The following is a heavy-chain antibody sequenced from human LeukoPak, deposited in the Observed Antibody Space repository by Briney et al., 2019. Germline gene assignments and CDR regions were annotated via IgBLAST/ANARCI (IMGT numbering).Heavy chain of an antibody. CDR1: GFTFSSYG. V-gene: IGHV3-23*01. J-gene: IGHJ6*03. D-gene: IGHD3-9*01. CDR3: AKHGHVLRYFDWLSPMDV. CDR2: ICGSGGST. Sequence: GGSLRLSCAASGFTFSSYGMSWVRQAPGKGLEWVSAICGSGGSTYYADSVKGRFTISRDNSKNTLYLQMNSLRAEDTAVYYCAKHGHVLRYFDWLSPMDVWGKGTTVTISS.